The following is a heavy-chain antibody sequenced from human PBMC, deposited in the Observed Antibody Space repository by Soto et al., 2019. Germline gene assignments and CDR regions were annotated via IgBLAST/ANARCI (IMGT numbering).Heavy chain of an antibody. CDR1: GFTFSSYA. D-gene: IGHD5-12*01. CDR2: ISGSGGTT. J-gene: IGHJ5*01. Sequence: GGSLRLPCAASGFTFSSYAMSWVRQAPGQGLEWVSAISGSGGTTYYADSVKGRFTISRDNSENTLYLQMNSLRAEDTAVYYCAKDRGYSGYDNWFDSWGQGTLVTVSS. CDR3: AKDRGYSGYDNWFDS. V-gene: IGHV3-23*01.